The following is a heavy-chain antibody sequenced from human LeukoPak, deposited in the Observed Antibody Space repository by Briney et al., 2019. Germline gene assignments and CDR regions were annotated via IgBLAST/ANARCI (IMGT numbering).Heavy chain of an antibody. V-gene: IGHV3-23*01. CDR3: AKDFSVGSSGWYGAFDI. CDR2: ISGSGGVT. CDR1: GFAFSSYA. Sequence: GGSLRLSCAASGFAFSSYAMICVRQAPGKGLEWVSGISGSGGVTHYADSVKGRFTISRDNSKNTLYLQMNSLRAEDTALYYCAKDFSVGSSGWYGAFDIWSQGTMVTVSS. D-gene: IGHD6-19*01. J-gene: IGHJ3*02.